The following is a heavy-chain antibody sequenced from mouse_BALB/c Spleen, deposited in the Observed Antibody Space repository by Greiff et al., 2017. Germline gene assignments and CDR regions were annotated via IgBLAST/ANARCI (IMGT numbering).Heavy chain of an antibody. Sequence: EVQGVESGGDLVKPGGSLKLSCAASGFTFSSYGMSWVRQTPDKRLEWVATISSGGSYTYYPDSVKGRFTISRDNAKNTLYLQMSSLKSEDTAMYYCARRGVYYGSTLGYYFDCWGRGTTLTDSS. D-gene: IGHD1-1*01. CDR2: ISSGGSYT. CDR3: ARRGVYYGSTLGYYFDC. J-gene: IGHJ2*01. CDR1: GFTFSSYG. V-gene: IGHV5-6*01.